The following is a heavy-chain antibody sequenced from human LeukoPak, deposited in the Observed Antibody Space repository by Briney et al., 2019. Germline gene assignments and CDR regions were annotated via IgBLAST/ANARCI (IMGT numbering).Heavy chain of an antibody. CDR2: INHSGST. Sequence: PSETLSLTCAVFGGSFSGYYWTWIRQSPEKGLEWIGEINHSGSTNYNPSLKSRITMSVDTSKNQFSLKLSSVTAADTAVYYCARGGIVLMVYARLTPYNWFDPWGQGTLVTVSS. J-gene: IGHJ5*02. V-gene: IGHV4-34*01. CDR3: ARGGIVLMVYARLTPYNWFDP. D-gene: IGHD2-8*01. CDR1: GGSFSGYY.